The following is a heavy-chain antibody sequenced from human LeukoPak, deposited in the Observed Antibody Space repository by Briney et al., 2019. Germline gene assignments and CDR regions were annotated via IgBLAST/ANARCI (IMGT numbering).Heavy chain of an antibody. D-gene: IGHD6-13*01. J-gene: IGHJ1*01. Sequence: GASVKVSCEASGGTFSSYAISWVRQAPGQGLEWMGGIIPIFGTANYAQKFQGRVTITADKSTSTAYMELSSLRSEDTAVYYCAREGPKLRYSSWYHEYFQHWGQGTLVTVSS. CDR3: AREGPKLRYSSWYHEYFQH. CDR1: GGTFSSYA. CDR2: IIPIFGTA. V-gene: IGHV1-69*06.